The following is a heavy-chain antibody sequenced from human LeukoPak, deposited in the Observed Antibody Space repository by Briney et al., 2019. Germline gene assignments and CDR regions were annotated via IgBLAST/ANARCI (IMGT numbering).Heavy chain of an antibody. Sequence: GGSLRLSCVVSGLTVSSNYMSWVRQAPGKGRGWVSVIYSGGTTNYADSVKGRFLVYRDNSKNTLYLQMNSLRAEDTAVYYCASKLTTGYWGQGTLVTVSS. J-gene: IGHJ4*02. D-gene: IGHD4-17*01. CDR2: IYSGGTT. V-gene: IGHV3-66*01. CDR3: ASKLTTGY. CDR1: GLTVSSNY.